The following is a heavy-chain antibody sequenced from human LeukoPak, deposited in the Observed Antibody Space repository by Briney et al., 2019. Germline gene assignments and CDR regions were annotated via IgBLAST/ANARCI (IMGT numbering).Heavy chain of an antibody. D-gene: IGHD3-3*01. J-gene: IGHJ4*02. CDR1: GFTFSSYS. CDR2: IKSKTDGGTT. V-gene: IGHV3-15*01. Sequence: GGSLRLSXAASGFTFSSYSMNWVRQAPGKGLEWVGRIKSKTDGGTTDYAAPVKGRFTISRDDSKNTLYLQMNSLKTEDTAVYYCTTTYYDFWSGYRSSDYFDYWGQGTLVTVSS. CDR3: TTTYYDFWSGYRSSDYFDY.